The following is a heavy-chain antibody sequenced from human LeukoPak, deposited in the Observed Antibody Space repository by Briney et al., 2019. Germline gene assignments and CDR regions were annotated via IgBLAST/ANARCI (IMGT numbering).Heavy chain of an antibody. CDR3: AGDGGYGDYSAFDI. D-gene: IGHD4-17*01. J-gene: IGHJ3*02. CDR2: ISYDGSNK. CDR1: GFTFSSYA. Sequence: GGSLRLSCAASGFTFSSYAMHWVRQAPGKGLEWVAVISYDGSNKYYADSVKGRFTISRDNSKNTLYLQMNSLRAEDTAVYYCAGDGGYGDYSAFDIWGQGTMVTVSS. V-gene: IGHV3-30-3*01.